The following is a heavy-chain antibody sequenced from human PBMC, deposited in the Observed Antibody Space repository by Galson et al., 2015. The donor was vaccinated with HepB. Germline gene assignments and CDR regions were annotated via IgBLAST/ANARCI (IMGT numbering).Heavy chain of an antibody. Sequence: SLRLSCAAPGLTFSTAWMSWIRKAPGKGLEWVGRIKSKIDGETTEYAAPVKGRFTISRDDSKDALYLQMNSLKTEDTAVYYCTTVGAVLRYSDSPEIKGLFYWGQGALVTVSS. J-gene: IGHJ4*02. CDR3: TTVGAVLRYSDSPEIKGLFY. V-gene: IGHV3-15*01. CDR1: GLTFSTAW. D-gene: IGHD3-9*01. CDR2: IKSKIDGETT.